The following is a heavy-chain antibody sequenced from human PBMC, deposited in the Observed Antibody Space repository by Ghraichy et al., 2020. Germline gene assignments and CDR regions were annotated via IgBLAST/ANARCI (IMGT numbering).Heavy chain of an antibody. J-gene: IGHJ6*02. Sequence: SETLSLTCAVSGGSISGYYWGWIRQPPGKGLEWVGYIHYTGITKYDPSLESRLTLSVDMSKNHFSLGLSSVTAADTAIYYCARLRAMTPTHNFYHSLDFWGLGTTVIVSS. V-gene: IGHV4-59*01. CDR2: IHYTGIT. CDR1: GGSISGYY. CDR3: ARLRAMTPTHNFYHSLDF.